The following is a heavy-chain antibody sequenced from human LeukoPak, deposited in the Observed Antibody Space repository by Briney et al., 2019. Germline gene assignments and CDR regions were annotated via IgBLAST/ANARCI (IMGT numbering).Heavy chain of an antibody. V-gene: IGHV3-23*01. D-gene: IGHD5-12*01. J-gene: IGHJ4*02. Sequence: GGSLRLSCAASGFTFSSYGMHWVRQAPGKGLEWVSAISGSGGSTYYADSVKGRFTISRDNSKNTLYLQMNSLRAEDTAVYYCAKDRGYSGYDPIDYWGQGTLVTVSS. CDR1: GFTFSSYG. CDR2: ISGSGGST. CDR3: AKDRGYSGYDPIDY.